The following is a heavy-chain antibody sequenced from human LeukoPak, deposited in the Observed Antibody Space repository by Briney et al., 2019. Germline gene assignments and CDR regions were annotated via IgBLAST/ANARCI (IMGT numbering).Heavy chain of an antibody. D-gene: IGHD1-26*01. CDR2: IKQDGGEK. V-gene: IGHV3-7*01. J-gene: IGHJ4*02. CDR3: TRLGGSYYTY. Sequence: PGGSLRLSCAASGFTFSSYWVSWVRQAPGKGLEWVANIKQDGGEKYYVDSVKGRFTISRDNAKNSLFLQMNSLRAEDTAVYYCTRLGGSYYTYWGQGTLVTASS. CDR1: GFTFSSYW.